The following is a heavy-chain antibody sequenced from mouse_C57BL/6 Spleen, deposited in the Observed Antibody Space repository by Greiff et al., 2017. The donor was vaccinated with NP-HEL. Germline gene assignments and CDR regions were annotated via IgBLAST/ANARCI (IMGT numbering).Heavy chain of an antibody. J-gene: IGHJ2*01. CDR3: ARSVNYGGFDY. CDR1: GYTFTSYW. D-gene: IGHD1-1*01. CDR2: IDPSDSYT. V-gene: IGHV1-69*01. Sequence: QVQLQQPGAELVMPGASVKLSCKASGYTFTSYWMHWVKQRPGQGLEWIGEIDPSDSYTNYNQKFKGKSTLTVDKSSSTAYMQLSSLTSEDSAVYYCARSVNYGGFDYWGQGTTLTVSS.